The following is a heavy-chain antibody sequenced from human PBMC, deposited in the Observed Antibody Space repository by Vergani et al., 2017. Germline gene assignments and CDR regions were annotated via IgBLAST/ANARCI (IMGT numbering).Heavy chain of an antibody. V-gene: IGHV4-39*07. D-gene: IGHD6-6*01. J-gene: IGHJ4*02. CDR1: GGSISSSSYY. Sequence: QLQLQESGPGLVKPSETLSLTCTVSGGSISSSSYYWGWIRQPPGKGLEWIGSIYYSGSTYYNPSLKSRVTISVDTSKNQFSLKLSSVTAADTAVYYCARIKYSSSSFDYWGQGTLVTVSS. CDR3: ARIKYSSSSFDY. CDR2: IYYSGST.